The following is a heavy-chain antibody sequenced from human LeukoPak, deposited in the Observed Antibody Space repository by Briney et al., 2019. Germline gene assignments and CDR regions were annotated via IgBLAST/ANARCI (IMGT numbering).Heavy chain of an antibody. CDR1: RFTFSSYG. D-gene: IGHD6-25*01. CDR2: IWYDGSNK. J-gene: IGHJ5*02. CDR3: ARDPYSSGVNWFDP. V-gene: IGHV3-33*01. Sequence: GRYLRLSCAASRFTFSSYGMHWVRHGPGQGLEWGAVIWYDGSNKYYTDSVKGRFTISRDNSKNTLYLQMNSLRAEDTAVYYCARDPYSSGVNWFDPWGQGTLVTVSS.